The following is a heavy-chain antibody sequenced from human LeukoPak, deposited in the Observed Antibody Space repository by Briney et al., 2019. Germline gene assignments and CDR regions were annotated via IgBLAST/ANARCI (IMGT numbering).Heavy chain of an antibody. CDR2: ISGYSGIT. V-gene: IGHV1-18*01. CDR1: GYSFSNFG. CDR3: ARVGATFGDPLEYDF. Sequence: GASVNVSCKTFGYSFSNFGVSWVRQAPGQGLEWMGWISGYSGITNYAPKFQGRVTMTTDASTSTAYMEMRSLKSDDTAIDYCARVGATFGDPLEYDFWGQGTLVSVSS. J-gene: IGHJ4*02. D-gene: IGHD1-26*01.